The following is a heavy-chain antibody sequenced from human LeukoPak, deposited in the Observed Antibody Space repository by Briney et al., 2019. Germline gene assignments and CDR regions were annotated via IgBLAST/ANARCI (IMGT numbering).Heavy chain of an antibody. Sequence: QPGRSLRLSCAASGFTFSSYGMHWVRQAPGKGLEWVAVISYDGSNKYYADSVKGRFTISRDNSKNTLYLQMNSLRAEDTAVYYCAKPRTLGTGYRGYFGYWGQGTLVTVSS. CDR2: ISYDGSNK. CDR1: GFTFSSYG. D-gene: IGHD1-1*01. J-gene: IGHJ4*02. CDR3: AKPRTLGTGYRGYFGY. V-gene: IGHV3-30*18.